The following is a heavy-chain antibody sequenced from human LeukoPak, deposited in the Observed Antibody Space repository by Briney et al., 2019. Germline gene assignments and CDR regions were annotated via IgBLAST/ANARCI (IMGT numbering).Heavy chain of an antibody. CDR2: IYPGDSDA. J-gene: IGHJ4*02. V-gene: IGHV5-51*01. D-gene: IGHD1-26*01. CDR1: GYSFTRYW. Sequence: GESLKISCKGSGYSFTRYWIGWVRQMPGKGLEWMGIIYPGDSDARYSPSFQGQVTISADKSISTAYLQWSSLKASDTAMYYCARRRDLYSGSYYTFDYWGQGTLVTVSS. CDR3: ARRRDLYSGSYYTFDY.